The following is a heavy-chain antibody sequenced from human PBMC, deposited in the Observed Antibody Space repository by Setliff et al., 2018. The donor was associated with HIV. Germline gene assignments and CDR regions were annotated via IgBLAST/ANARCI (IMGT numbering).Heavy chain of an antibody. CDR2: ISGSSDYI. V-gene: IGHV3-21*01. CDR3: AKVHPPDMDV. J-gene: IGHJ6*03. CDR1: GFTFSSYN. Sequence: GGSLRLSCAASGFTFSSYNMNWVRQAPGKGLEWVSSISGSSDYIYYADSVKGRFTISRDNSKNTLYLQMNSLRAEDTAVYYCAKVHPPDMDVWGKGTTVTVSS.